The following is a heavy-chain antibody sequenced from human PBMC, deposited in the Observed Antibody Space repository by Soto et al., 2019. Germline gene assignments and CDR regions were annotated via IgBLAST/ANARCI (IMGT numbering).Heavy chain of an antibody. J-gene: IGHJ4*02. V-gene: IGHV4-30-4*01. D-gene: IGHD5-12*01. Sequence: QVQLQESGPGLVKPSQTLSLTCTVSGGSISSGDYYWSWIRQPPGKGLEWIGYIYYSGSTYYNPSLTRRVTISVDTSKNQFSLKLSSVTAADTAVYYCARVLGRDGYTLDYWGQGTLVTVSS. CDR1: GGSISSGDYY. CDR3: ARVLGRDGYTLDY. CDR2: IYYSGST.